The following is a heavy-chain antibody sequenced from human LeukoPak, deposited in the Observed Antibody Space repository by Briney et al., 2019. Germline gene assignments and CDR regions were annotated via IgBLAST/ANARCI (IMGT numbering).Heavy chain of an antibody. Sequence: SETLSLTCTVSGDSISSFHWSWIRQPAGKGLEWIGRIYTSGSTNYNPSLKRRVTISVDTSKNQFSLKLSSVTAADTAVYYCASEAYYYDSSGYYKYGGQGTLVTVSS. D-gene: IGHD3-22*01. J-gene: IGHJ4*02. CDR3: ASEAYYYDSSGYYKY. CDR1: GDSISSFH. V-gene: IGHV4-4*07. CDR2: IYTSGST.